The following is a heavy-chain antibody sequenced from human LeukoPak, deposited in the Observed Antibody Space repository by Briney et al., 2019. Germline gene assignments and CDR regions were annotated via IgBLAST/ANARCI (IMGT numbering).Heavy chain of an antibody. CDR2: INPSGGST. V-gene: IGHV1-46*01. D-gene: IGHD3-10*01. Sequence: ASVKVSCKASGYTFTGYYMHWVRQAPGQGLEWMGIINPSGGSTSYAQKFQGRVTMTRDMSTSTVYTELSSLRSEDTAVYYCARGGTMVRGLMDYWGQGTLVTVSS. CDR1: GYTFTGYY. J-gene: IGHJ4*02. CDR3: ARGGTMVRGLMDY.